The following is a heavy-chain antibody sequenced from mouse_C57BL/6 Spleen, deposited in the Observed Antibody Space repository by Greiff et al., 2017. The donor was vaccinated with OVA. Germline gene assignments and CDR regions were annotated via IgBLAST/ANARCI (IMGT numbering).Heavy chain of an antibody. Sequence: VQLQQSGAELARPGASVKLSCKASGYTFTSYGISWVKQRTGQGLEWIGEIYPRSGNNYYNEKFKGKATLTADKSSSTAYMELRSLTSEDSAVYFCARRDYSNYSAWFAYWGQGTLVTVSA. D-gene: IGHD2-5*01. CDR1: GYTFTSYG. CDR2: IYPRSGNN. J-gene: IGHJ3*01. CDR3: ARRDYSNYSAWFAY. V-gene: IGHV1-81*01.